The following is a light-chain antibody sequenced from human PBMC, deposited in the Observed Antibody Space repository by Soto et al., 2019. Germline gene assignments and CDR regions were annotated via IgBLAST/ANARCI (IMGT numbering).Light chain of an antibody. J-gene: IGKJ1*01. CDR3: QQYDISPWT. Sequence: EVVMTQSPATLSVSPGERATLSCRASQRISSNLAWYQQKPGQPPRLLIYDSSTRATGFPDRFSGSGSGTDFTLTIIRLEPEDFAVYYCQQYDISPWTFGQGTKVDI. CDR2: DSS. CDR1: QRISSN. V-gene: IGKV3D-15*01.